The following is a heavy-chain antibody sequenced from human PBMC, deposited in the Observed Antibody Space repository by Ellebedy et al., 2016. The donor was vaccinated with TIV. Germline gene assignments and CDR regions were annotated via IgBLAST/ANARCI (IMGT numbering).Heavy chain of an antibody. CDR3: ARGDGERYHLSHFDS. V-gene: IGHV4-59*01. Sequence: SETLSLTCNVSGGSLSGYYWSWIRQTPGKGLEWIGYMYYSGSTNYNPSLQSRVTISVDTSKKQISLKLSPVTAADTAVYYCARGDGERYHLSHFDSWGQGTLVTVSS. CDR1: GGSLSGYY. J-gene: IGHJ4*02. D-gene: IGHD4-17*01. CDR2: MYYSGST.